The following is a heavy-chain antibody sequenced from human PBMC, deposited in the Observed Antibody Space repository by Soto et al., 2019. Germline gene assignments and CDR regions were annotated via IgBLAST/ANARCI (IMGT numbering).Heavy chain of an antibody. CDR1: GGSISSYY. D-gene: IGHD1-7*01. CDR2: IYYSGST. J-gene: IGHJ6*02. CDR3: AREGLTGTIGLYYYYGMDV. V-gene: IGHV4-59*01. Sequence: QVQLQESGPGLVKPSETLSLTCTVSGGSISSYYWSWIRQPPGKGLEWIGYIYYSGSTNYNPSLKSRVTISGDTSKNQFSLKLSSVTAADTAVYYCAREGLTGTIGLYYYYGMDVWGQGTTVTVSS.